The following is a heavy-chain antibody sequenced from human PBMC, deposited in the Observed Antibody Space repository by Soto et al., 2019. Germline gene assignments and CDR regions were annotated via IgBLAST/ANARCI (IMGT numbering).Heavy chain of an antibody. J-gene: IGHJ4*02. Sequence: XSVKVSFNASGGTFSSYAISLVRQAPGQGLEWMGWISAYNGNTNYAQKLQGRVTMTTDTSTSTAYMELRSMRSDDTAVYYCASGYSSGWYYVYWGQGTLVTVSS. CDR3: ASGYSSGWYYVY. D-gene: IGHD6-19*01. CDR2: ISAYNGNT. CDR1: GGTFSSYA. V-gene: IGHV1-18*01.